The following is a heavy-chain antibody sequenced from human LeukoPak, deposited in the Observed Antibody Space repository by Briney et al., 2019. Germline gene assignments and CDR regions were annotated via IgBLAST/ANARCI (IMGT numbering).Heavy chain of an antibody. CDR3: ARERSSSDGIDY. Sequence: PGRSLRLSCAASGFTFSSYAMHWVRQAPGKGLEWVAVISYDGNNKYYADSVKGRFTISRDNSKNTLYLQMNSLRAEDTAIYYCARERSSSDGIDYWGQGTLVTVSS. V-gene: IGHV3-30-3*01. CDR1: GFTFSSYA. J-gene: IGHJ4*02. CDR2: ISYDGNNK. D-gene: IGHD6-6*01.